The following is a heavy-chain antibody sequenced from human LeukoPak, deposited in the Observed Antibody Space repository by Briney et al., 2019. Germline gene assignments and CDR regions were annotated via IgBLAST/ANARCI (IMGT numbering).Heavy chain of an antibody. CDR3: ARSSEGWFDP. Sequence: SETLSLTCTASGYSFSSGYYWGWIRQPPGKGLEWIGYIYTSGSTNYNPSLKSRVTISVDTSKNQFSLKLSSVTAADTAVYYCARSSEGWFDPWGQGTLVTVSS. J-gene: IGHJ5*02. CDR2: IYTSGST. V-gene: IGHV4-38-2*02. CDR1: GYSFSSGYY.